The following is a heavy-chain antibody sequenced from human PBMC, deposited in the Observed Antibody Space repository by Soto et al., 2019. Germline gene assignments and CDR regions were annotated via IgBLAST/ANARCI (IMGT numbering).Heavy chain of an antibody. J-gene: IGHJ6*02. CDR2: FDPEDGET. V-gene: IGHV1-24*01. D-gene: IGHD3-3*01. CDR3: ATNSSTIFGVVTDYYGMDV. Sequence: ASVKVSCRVSGYTLTELSMHWVRQAPGKGLECMGGFDPEDGETIYAQKFQGRVTMTEDTSTDTAYMELSSLRSEDTAVYYCATNSSTIFGVVTDYYGMDVWGQGTTVTVSS. CDR1: GYTLTELS.